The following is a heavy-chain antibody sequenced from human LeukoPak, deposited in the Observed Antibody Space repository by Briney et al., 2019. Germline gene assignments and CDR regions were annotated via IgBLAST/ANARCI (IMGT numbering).Heavy chain of an antibody. CDR1: GDSVSTNSVA. V-gene: IGHV6-1*01. CDR3: ARELDGYNSKPLDY. J-gene: IGHJ4*02. CDR2: TYYRSKWYN. Sequence: SQTLSLTCAISGDSVSTNSVAWNWIRQSPSRGLEWLGRTYYRSKWYNDHAGSVKSRITINPDTSKNQFSLQLKSVTPEDTAVYYCARELDGYNSKPLDYWGQGTLVTVSS. D-gene: IGHD5-24*01.